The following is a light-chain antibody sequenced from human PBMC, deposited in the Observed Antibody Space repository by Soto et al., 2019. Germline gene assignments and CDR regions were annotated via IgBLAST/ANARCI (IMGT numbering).Light chain of an antibody. CDR3: QKYGSSVWT. J-gene: IGKJ1*01. Sequence: EIVLTQSPGTLSLSPGERATLSCRASLSITSNFLAWYQQKPGQAPRLLLYDASKRATGIPDRFSGSGSGTDFSLNISRLEPEDSGVYYCQKYGSSVWTFGQGTRVEIK. CDR1: LSITSNF. V-gene: IGKV3-20*01. CDR2: DAS.